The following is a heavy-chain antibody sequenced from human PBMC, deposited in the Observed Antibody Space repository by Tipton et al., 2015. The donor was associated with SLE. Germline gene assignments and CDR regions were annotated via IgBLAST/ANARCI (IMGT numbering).Heavy chain of an antibody. Sequence: LRLSCAVYGGSFSGYFWSWIRQPPGKGLEWIGEINHSGNTNYNPSLKSRVTISVDTSKNQFSLKLSSVTAADTAVYYCAKEGGEPVDSYYYYIDVWGKGTTVTVSS. D-gene: IGHD3-16*01. V-gene: IGHV4-34*01. CDR3: AKEGGEPVDSYYYYIDV. J-gene: IGHJ6*03. CDR2: INHSGNT. CDR1: GGSFSGYF.